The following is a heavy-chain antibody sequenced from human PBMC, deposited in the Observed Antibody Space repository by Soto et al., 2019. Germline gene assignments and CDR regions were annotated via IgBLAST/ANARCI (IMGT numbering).Heavy chain of an antibody. CDR3: ARGSDRGGYDEGFEY. D-gene: IGHD3-22*01. J-gene: IGHJ4*02. V-gene: IGHV4-30-2*01. Sequence: QLQLQEYDAGLEKPSQSLSHTCCDSNGSSSSYTPSMDGIRQPPGKGLEGTGHIYLDGNTNNNPALTSRVKISMDRTKNQFAQNLISVTAAVTGVYYCARGSDRGGYDEGFEYWGQGTLVNVSS. CDR1: NGSSSSYTPS. CDR2: IYLDGNT.